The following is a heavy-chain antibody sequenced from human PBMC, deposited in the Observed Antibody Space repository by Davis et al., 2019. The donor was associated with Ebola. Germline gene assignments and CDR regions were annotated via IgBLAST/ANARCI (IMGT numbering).Heavy chain of an antibody. CDR1: GGSIGHYY. CDR2: ISGSGRT. Sequence: PSETLTLTCTVSGGSIGHYYWTWFRQPLGKGLEWIGFISGSGRTSYNPSLKSRVTISADTSKKQCSLNLSSVTAADTAVYFCSRFGEGAYWGQGTLVTVSS. V-gene: IGHV4-59*01. J-gene: IGHJ4*02. D-gene: IGHD2-21*01. CDR3: SRFGEGAY.